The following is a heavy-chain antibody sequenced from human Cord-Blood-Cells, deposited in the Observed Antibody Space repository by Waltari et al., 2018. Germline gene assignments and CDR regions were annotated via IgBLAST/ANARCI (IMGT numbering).Heavy chain of an antibody. Sequence: QVQLQQSGPGLVKPSQTLSLTCAISGDSVSSNSAAWNWIRQYPSRGLEWLGRKNDRSKWYNDYAVSVKSRITINPDTAKNQFSLQLNSVAPEDTAVYYCARELGIWYFALWGRGTLVTVSS. D-gene: IGHD7-27*01. J-gene: IGHJ2*01. CDR3: ARELGIWYFAL. V-gene: IGHV6-1*01. CDR2: KNDRSKWYN. CDR1: GDSVSSNSAA.